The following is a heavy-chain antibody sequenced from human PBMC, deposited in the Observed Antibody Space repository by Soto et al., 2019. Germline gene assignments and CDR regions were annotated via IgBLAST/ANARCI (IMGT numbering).Heavy chain of an antibody. V-gene: IGHV1-2*02. D-gene: IGHD3-22*01. J-gene: IGHJ4*02. CDR2: INPNSGGT. CDR3: ARRKGDYYDSSGYHYYFDY. Sequence: GASVKVSCKASGYTFTDYYVHWVRRAPGQGLEWMGWINPNSGGTNSAQKFQGRVTMTRDTSISTAYMELSRLRSDDTAVYYCARRKGDYYDSSGYHYYFDYWGQGTLVTVSS. CDR1: GYTFTDYY.